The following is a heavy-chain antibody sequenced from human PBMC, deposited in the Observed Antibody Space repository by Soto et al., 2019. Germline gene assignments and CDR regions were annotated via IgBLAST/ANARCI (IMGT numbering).Heavy chain of an antibody. CDR3: ARGSEYCSSTRCYGSDD. CDR2: IDPSDSYT. CDR1: GYSFTSYW. D-gene: IGHD2-2*01. Sequence: PGESLKISCKGSGYSFTSYWISWVRQMPGKGLEWMGRIDPSDSYTNYSPSFQGHVTISADKSISTAYLQWSSLKASDTAMYYCARGSEYCSSTRCYGSDDWGQGTLVTVSS. J-gene: IGHJ4*02. V-gene: IGHV5-10-1*01.